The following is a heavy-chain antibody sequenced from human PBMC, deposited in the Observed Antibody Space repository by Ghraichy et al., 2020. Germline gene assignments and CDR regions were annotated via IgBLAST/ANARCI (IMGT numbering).Heavy chain of an antibody. D-gene: IGHD6-19*01. CDR1: GFIFSGYW. Sequence: GGSLRLSCAASGFIFSGYWMSWVRQAPGKGPEWVANIKKDGSEKYYVDSVKGRFTISRDNAKNSLYLQMNSLRAEDTAVYYCARDLGSCWYFDYWGQGTLVTVSS. CDR2: IKKDGSEK. J-gene: IGHJ4*02. V-gene: IGHV3-7*01. CDR3: ARDLGSCWYFDY.